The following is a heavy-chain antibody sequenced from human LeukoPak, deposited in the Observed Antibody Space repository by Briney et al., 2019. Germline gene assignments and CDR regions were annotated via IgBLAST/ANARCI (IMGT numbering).Heavy chain of an antibody. J-gene: IGHJ4*02. CDR1: GFTFSSYA. Sequence: GGSLRLSCAASGFTFSSYAMSWVRQAPGKCMEWVSTISGSGGSTYYADSVKGRFTISRDNSKNTLYLQMNSLRAEDTAVYYCAKDRITVAGTSGYWGQGTLVTVSS. D-gene: IGHD6-19*01. CDR2: ISGSGGST. V-gene: IGHV3-23*01. CDR3: AKDRITVAGTSGY.